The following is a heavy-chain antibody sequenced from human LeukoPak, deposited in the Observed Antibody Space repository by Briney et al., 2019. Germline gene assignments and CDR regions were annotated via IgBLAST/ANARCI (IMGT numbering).Heavy chain of an antibody. D-gene: IGHD2-2*02. Sequence: TLSLTCTVSGGSISSGGYYWSWIRQHPGKGLEWIGYIYYSGSTYYNPSLKSRVTISVDTSKNLFSLKLSSVTAADTAVYYCARGGCSSTSCYKPNWFDPWGQGTLVTVSS. J-gene: IGHJ5*02. V-gene: IGHV4-31*03. CDR3: ARGGCSSTSCYKPNWFDP. CDR2: IYYSGST. CDR1: GGSISSGGYY.